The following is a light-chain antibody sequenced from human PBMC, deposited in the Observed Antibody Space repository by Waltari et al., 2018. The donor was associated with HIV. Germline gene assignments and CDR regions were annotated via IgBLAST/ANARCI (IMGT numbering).Light chain of an antibody. J-gene: IGKJ1*01. CDR3: QQYLTFART. CDR1: QSVRRS. CDR2: KAS. V-gene: IGKV1-5*03. Sequence: DIQMTQSPPTLSASVGASVTITCRASQSVRRSLAWYQQKPGKAPNLLSFKASSLQNGVPPRFSGSGSVTDFTLTISGLQPDDFATDYCQQYLTFARTFGQGTQV.